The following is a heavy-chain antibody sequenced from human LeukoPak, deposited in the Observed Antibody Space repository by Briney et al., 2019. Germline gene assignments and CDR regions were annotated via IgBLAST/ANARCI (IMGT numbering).Heavy chain of an antibody. J-gene: IGHJ4*02. D-gene: IGHD5-18*01. Sequence: GGSLRLSCAASGFTFSSYSMNWVRQAPGKGLEWVSYISSSSSTIYYADSVKGRFTISRDNAKNSLYLQMNSLRAEDTAVYYCARHLSGVTGYTYGRGIDYWGQGTLVTVSS. V-gene: IGHV3-48*01. CDR3: ARHLSGVTGYTYGRGIDY. CDR1: GFTFSSYS. CDR2: ISSSSSTI.